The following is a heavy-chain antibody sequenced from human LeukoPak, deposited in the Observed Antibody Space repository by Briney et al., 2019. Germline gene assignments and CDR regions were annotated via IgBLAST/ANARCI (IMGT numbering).Heavy chain of an antibody. CDR1: GGSISSYYW. Sequence: TLSLTCTVSGGSISSYYWSWIRQPPGKALEWLARIDWDDDKYYSTSLKTRLTISKDTSKNQVVLTMTNMDPVDTATYYCARLGAGDIDYWGQGTLVTVSS. D-gene: IGHD1-26*01. CDR3: ARLGAGDIDY. CDR2: IDWDDDK. J-gene: IGHJ4*02. V-gene: IGHV2-70*11.